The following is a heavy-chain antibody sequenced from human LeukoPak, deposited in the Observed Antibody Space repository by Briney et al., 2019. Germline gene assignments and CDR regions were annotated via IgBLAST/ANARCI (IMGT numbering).Heavy chain of an antibody. D-gene: IGHD3-10*01. CDR2: ISGSGGST. CDR1: GFTFSSYA. Sequence: HPGGSLRLSCAASGFTFSSYAMSWVRQAPGKGLEWVSAISGSGGSTYYADSVKGRFTISRDNSKNTLYLQMNSLRAEDTAVYYCAKYYGSGSHEGYYYYGMDVWGQGTTVTVSS. J-gene: IGHJ6*02. CDR3: AKYYGSGSHEGYYYYGMDV. V-gene: IGHV3-23*01.